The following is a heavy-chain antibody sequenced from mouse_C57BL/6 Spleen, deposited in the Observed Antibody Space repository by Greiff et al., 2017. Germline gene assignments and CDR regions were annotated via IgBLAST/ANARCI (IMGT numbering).Heavy chain of an antibody. CDR3: ARLLTGTAMDY. CDR1: GFTFSSYG. J-gene: IGHJ4*01. Sequence: EVQLVESGGDLVKPGGSLKLSCAASGFTFSSYGMSWVRQTPDKRLEWVATISSGGSYTYYPDSVKGRFTISRDNAKNTLYLQMSSLKSEDTAMYYCARLLTGTAMDYWGQGTSVTVSS. V-gene: IGHV5-6*01. D-gene: IGHD4-1*01. CDR2: ISSGGSYT.